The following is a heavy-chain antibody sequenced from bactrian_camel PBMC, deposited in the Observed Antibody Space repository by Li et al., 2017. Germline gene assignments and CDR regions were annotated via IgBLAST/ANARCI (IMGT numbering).Heavy chain of an antibody. Sequence: DVQLVESGGGLVQPGGSLRLSCAGFGFTFSSYAMNWVRQAPGKGLEWVSVINSGGGSTYYADSVKGRFTISRDNAKNTLYLQLNSLKTEDTAMYYCANSPEYGGNWYPSLGEYWGQGTQVTVS. CDR1: GFTFSSYA. CDR2: INSGGGST. D-gene: IGHD6*01. V-gene: IGHV3S31*01. J-gene: IGHJ4*01. CDR3: ANSPEYGGNWYPSLGEY.